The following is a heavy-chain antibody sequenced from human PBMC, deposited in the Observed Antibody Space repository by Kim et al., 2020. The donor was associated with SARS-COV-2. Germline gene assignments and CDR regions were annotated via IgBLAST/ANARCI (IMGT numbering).Heavy chain of an antibody. CDR3: ARDPFGFHYYYYYGMDV. J-gene: IGHJ6*02. V-gene: IGHV3-30*07. Sequence: VKGRFTISRDNSQNTLYLQMNSLRAEDTAVYYCARDPFGFHYYYYYGMDVWGQGTTVTVSS. D-gene: IGHD3-10*01.